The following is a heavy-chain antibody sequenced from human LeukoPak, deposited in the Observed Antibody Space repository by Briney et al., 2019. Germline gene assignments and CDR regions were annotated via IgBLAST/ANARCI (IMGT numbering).Heavy chain of an antibody. CDR3: ASARGSNYGSLGD. Sequence: GGSLRLSCAASGFTFDDYGMSWVRQAPGKGLEWVSGINWNGGSTGYADSVKGRFTISRDNSKNTLYLQMNSLRAEDTAVYYCASARGSNYGSLGDWGQGTLVTVSS. CDR1: GFTFDDYG. D-gene: IGHD5-18*01. J-gene: IGHJ4*02. CDR2: INWNGGST. V-gene: IGHV3-20*04.